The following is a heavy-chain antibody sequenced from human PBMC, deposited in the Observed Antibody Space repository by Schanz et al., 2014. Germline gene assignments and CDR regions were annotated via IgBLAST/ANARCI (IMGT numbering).Heavy chain of an antibody. CDR2: ISNDGSIK. CDR1: GFTFSSYA. V-gene: IGHV3-30-3*01. J-gene: IGHJ4*02. D-gene: IGHD3-3*01. Sequence: QVQLLQFGGGVVQPGRSLRLSCAASGFTFSSYAMHWVRQAPGKGLEWVALISNDGSIKYYADSVEGRFTISRDNSRNTLYLQMNSLSADDTAVFYCARSAGRDFWSGYYTRFDYWGQGTLVTVSS. CDR3: ARSAGRDFWSGYYTRFDY.